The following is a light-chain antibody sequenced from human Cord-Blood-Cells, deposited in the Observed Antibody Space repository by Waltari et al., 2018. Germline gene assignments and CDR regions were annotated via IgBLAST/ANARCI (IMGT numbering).Light chain of an antibody. CDR1: SSAVGGSNY. CDR3: SSYTSSSTLV. CDR2: DVS. V-gene: IGLV2-14*01. Sequence: QSALTQPASVSGPPGPSITISCTGPSSAVGGSNYVSWYQQHPGKAPKLMIYDVSNRPSGVSNRFSGSKSGNTASLTISGLQAEDEADYYCSSYTSSSTLVFGGGTKLTVL. J-gene: IGLJ2*01.